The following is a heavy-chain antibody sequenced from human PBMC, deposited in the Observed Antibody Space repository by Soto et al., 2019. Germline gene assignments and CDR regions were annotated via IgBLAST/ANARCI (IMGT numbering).Heavy chain of an antibody. J-gene: IGHJ4*02. CDR1: GDSVSSNTAA. Sequence: QTLSLTCAISGDSVSSNTAAWNWIRQSPSRGLEWLGRAYYRSRWYDDYAVSVKSRITINPDTAKNQISLQVNSVAPEDTAVYYCARESAGTYYFDYWGQGTMVTVSS. V-gene: IGHV6-1*01. CDR3: ARESAGTYYFDY. CDR2: AYYRSRWYD. D-gene: IGHD6-19*01.